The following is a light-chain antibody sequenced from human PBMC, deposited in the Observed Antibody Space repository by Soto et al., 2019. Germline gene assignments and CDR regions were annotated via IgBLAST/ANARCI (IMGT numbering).Light chain of an antibody. CDR3: QQYGSSAFT. CDR2: GSS. J-gene: IGKJ3*01. Sequence: EMGLTQSPGTLSFSPGERANLSFRASQSVSSSHLAWYQQKPGQAPRLLMYGSSSRATAIPDRFSGSGSGTDFTLTISRLEPEDFAVYYCQQYGSSAFTFGPGTKVDIK. CDR1: QSVSSSH. V-gene: IGKV3-20*01.